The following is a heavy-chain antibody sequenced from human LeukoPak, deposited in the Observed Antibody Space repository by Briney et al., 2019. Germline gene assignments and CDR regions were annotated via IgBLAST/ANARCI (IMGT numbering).Heavy chain of an antibody. CDR1: GGTFTSYA. V-gene: IGHV1-69*04. J-gene: IGHJ4*02. CDR3: AVEMATSSAHY. D-gene: IGHD5-24*01. CDR2: IIPIFSIA. Sequence: ASVNLSCTASGGTFTSYAISWVRQATGQGLEWMGRIIPIFSIATYAKKFPGRVTITADKSTSTAYMELSSLRSEDTAVYFCAVEMATSSAHYWGQGSLVTVSS.